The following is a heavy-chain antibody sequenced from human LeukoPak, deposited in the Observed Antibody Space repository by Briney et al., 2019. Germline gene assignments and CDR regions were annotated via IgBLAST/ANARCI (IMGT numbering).Heavy chain of an antibody. CDR1: GFTFSSYA. Sequence: PGGSLRLSCAASGFTFSSYAMNWVRQAPGKGLEWVSGISGSGGSTYYADSVKGRFTISRDNSKNTLYLQMNSLRAEDTAVYYCAKPRGYTYGTDYWGQGTLVTVSS. V-gene: IGHV3-23*01. D-gene: IGHD5-18*01. CDR3: AKPRGYTYGTDY. J-gene: IGHJ4*02. CDR2: ISGSGGST.